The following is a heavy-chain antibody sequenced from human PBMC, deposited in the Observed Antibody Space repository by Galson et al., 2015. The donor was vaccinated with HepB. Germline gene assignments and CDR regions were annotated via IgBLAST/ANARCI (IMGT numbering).Heavy chain of an antibody. J-gene: IGHJ5*02. CDR3: ARSEIAIVPVEVDP. CDR1: GYTFTNHA. V-gene: IGHV1-3*01. Sequence: SVKVSCKASGYTFTNHALHWMRQAPGQRLEWMGWINAASGNTKYSQKFQGRVTITRDTSASTGYMELRSLRSEDTAVYYCARSEIAIVPVEVDPWGQGTLVTVSS. D-gene: IGHD2/OR15-2a*01. CDR2: INAASGNT.